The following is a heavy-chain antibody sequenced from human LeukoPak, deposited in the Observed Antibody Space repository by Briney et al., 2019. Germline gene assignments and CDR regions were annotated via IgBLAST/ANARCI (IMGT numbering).Heavy chain of an antibody. CDR3: ANTVTPYNWFDP. CDR2: IYTSGST. J-gene: IGHJ5*02. V-gene: IGHV4-4*07. D-gene: IGHD4-11*01. Sequence: SETLSLTCTVSGGSISSYYWSWIRQPAGKGLEWIGRIYTSGSTNYNPSLKSRVTMAVDTSKNQFSLKLSSVTAADTAVYYCANTVTPYNWFDPWGQGTLITVSS. CDR1: GGSISSYY.